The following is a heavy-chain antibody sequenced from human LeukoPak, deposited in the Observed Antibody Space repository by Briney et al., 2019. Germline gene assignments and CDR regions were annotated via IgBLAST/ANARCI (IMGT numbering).Heavy chain of an antibody. J-gene: IGHJ4*02. D-gene: IGHD1-1*01. CDR1: GFTVIINY. Sequence: GGSLRLSCAASGFTVIINYMSWVRQAPGEGLEWVSVIYTTGKTYYADSVKGRFSISRDNSKNTVYLQMNSLRAEDTAVYYCAKVSPTGRAFDCWGQGTLVTVSS. V-gene: IGHV3-53*01. CDR2: IYTTGKT. CDR3: AKVSPTGRAFDC.